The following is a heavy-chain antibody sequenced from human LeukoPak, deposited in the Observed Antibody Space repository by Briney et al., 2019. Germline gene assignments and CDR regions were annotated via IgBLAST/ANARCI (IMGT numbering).Heavy chain of an antibody. J-gene: IGHJ4*02. CDR2: ISYDGSNK. Sequence: GGSLRLSCAASGFTFSSYAMHWVRQAPGKGLEWVAVISYDGSNKYYADSVKGRFTISRDNSKNTLYLQMNSLRAEDTAVYYCARGYYDCWSGFGYWGQGTLVTVSS. CDR1: GFTFSSYA. V-gene: IGHV3-30-3*01. D-gene: IGHD3-3*01. CDR3: ARGYYDCWSGFGY.